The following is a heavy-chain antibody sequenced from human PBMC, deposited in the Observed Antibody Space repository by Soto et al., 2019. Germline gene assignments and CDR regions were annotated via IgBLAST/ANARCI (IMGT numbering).Heavy chain of an antibody. D-gene: IGHD3-10*01. CDR1: GYTFTSYD. Sequence: ASVKVSCKASGYTFTSYDINWVRQATGQGLEWMGWMNPNSGNTGYAQKFQGRVTMTRNTSISTAYMELSSLRSEDTAVYYCARGFFFDIGRLWFGTGTPGDALDIWGQGTMVTVSS. CDR2: MNPNSGNT. J-gene: IGHJ3*02. V-gene: IGHV1-8*01. CDR3: ARGFFFDIGRLWFGTGTPGDALDI.